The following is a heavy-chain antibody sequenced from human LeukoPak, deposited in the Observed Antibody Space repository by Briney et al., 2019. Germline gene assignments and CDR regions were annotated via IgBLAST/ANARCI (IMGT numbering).Heavy chain of an antibody. V-gene: IGHV1-46*01. J-gene: IGHJ4*02. CDR1: GYTFTSYY. D-gene: IGHD3-3*01. CDR2: INPSGGST. Sequence: ASVKVSCKASGYTFTSYYMHWVRQAPGQGLEWMGIINPSGGSTSYAQKFQGRVTMTRDTSTSTVYMELSSLRSEDTAVYYCAREYHFWRGSPIFASGGQGPLVP. CDR3: AREYHFWRGSPIFAS.